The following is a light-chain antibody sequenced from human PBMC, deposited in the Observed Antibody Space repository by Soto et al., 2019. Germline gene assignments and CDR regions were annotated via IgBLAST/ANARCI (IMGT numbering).Light chain of an antibody. J-gene: IGKJ5*01. CDR3: QQYGSSLSIT. Sequence: EIVLTQSPGTLSLSPGERVTLSYRASQSVSSSYLAWYQQKPGQAPRLLIYGASSRATGISDRFSGSGSGTDFTLTISRLEPEDFAVYYCQQYGSSLSITFGQGTRLENK. V-gene: IGKV3-20*01. CDR1: QSVSSSY. CDR2: GAS.